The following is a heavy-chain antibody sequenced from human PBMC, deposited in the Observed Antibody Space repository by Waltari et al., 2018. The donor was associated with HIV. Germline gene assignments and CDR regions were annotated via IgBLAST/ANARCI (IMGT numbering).Heavy chain of an antibody. V-gene: IGHV4-61*02. J-gene: IGHJ6*02. CDR1: GDSIMPGGYR. CDR3: ATSKVLSGNYFYGLDV. Sequence: QVQLQESGPGLAKPSQTLSLTCSVFGDSIMPGGYRHRWLRLSAERGMEWIGRVYGGGNTYYNPSLRSRVTISIDTAKNQHSLNLTSVTAADSAVYFCATSKVLSGNYFYGLDVWGQGTTVIVSS. CDR2: VYGGGNT. D-gene: IGHD3-3*01.